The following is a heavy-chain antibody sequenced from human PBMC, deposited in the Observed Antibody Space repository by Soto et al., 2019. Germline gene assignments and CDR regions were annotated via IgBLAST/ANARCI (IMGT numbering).Heavy chain of an antibody. D-gene: IGHD2-2*01. CDR2: IIPIFGTA. Sequence: SVKVSCKASGGTFSSNAISWVRQAPGQGLEWMGGIIPIFGTANYAQKFQGRVTITADESTSTAYMELSSLRSEDTAVYYCARSAQPGGYCSSTSCSLRYYGMDVWGQGTTVTVSS. CDR3: ARSAQPGGYCSSTSCSLRYYGMDV. CDR1: GGTFSSNA. J-gene: IGHJ6*02. V-gene: IGHV1-69*13.